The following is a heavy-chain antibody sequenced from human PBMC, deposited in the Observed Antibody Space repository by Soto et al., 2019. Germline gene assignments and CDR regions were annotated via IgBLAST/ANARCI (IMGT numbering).Heavy chain of an antibody. J-gene: IGHJ5*02. CDR3: AGSKTAHPSWFDP. Sequence: GGSLRLSCTASGFTCGDYAMSWFRQAPGKGLEWVGFIRSNTYRGTTEYAASVEGRFSISRDDSKSVAYLQMNSLKTEDTALYYCAGSKTAHPSWFDPWGQGTLVTVSS. CDR1: GFTCGDYA. CDR2: IRSNTYRGTT. V-gene: IGHV3-49*03. D-gene: IGHD1-1*01.